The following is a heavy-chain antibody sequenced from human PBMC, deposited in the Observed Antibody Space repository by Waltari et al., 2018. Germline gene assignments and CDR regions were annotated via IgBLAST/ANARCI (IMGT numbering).Heavy chain of an antibody. CDR2: ISSGSEII. Sequence: EVQLVESGGGLVQPGGSLRLSCVGSGFSFSNSEMNWVRQAPGKGLEWISYISSGSEIIYYADSVKGRSTISRDNAKNSLYLEMHNLRAEDTATYFCARDPRATDYYYYMDVWGKGTTVTVSS. CDR3: ARDPRATDYYYYMDV. CDR1: GFSFSNSE. J-gene: IGHJ6*03. V-gene: IGHV3-48*03.